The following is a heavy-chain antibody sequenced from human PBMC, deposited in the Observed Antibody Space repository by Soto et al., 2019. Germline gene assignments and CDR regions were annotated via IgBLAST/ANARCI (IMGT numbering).Heavy chain of an antibody. CDR3: ARDLPHLGYSSVYWVDP. V-gene: IGHV4-61*01. J-gene: IGHJ5*02. CDR2: IYYSGST. D-gene: IGHD5-12*01. CDR1: GGSVSSGSYY. Sequence: TSETLSLTCSVSGGSVSSGSYYWSWIRQPPGKRLEWIGYIYYSGSTYYNPSLKSRVTISADTSKNQFSLKLRSVTAADTAVYYCARDLPHLGYSSVYWVDPWGPGILVTVSS.